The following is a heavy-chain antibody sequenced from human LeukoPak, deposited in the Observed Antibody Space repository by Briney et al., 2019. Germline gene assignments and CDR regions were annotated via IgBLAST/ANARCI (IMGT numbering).Heavy chain of an antibody. D-gene: IGHD4-17*01. Sequence: GGSLRLSCAASGFTFNNYAIHWVRQPPGKGLEWVAVISYDGSNRYYADSVKGRFTISRDNSKNTLYLQMNSLRAEDTAVYYCASNPLATVTANWAFDYWGQGTLVTVSS. CDR2: ISYDGSNR. CDR1: GFTFNNYA. J-gene: IGHJ4*02. CDR3: ASNPLATVTANWAFDY. V-gene: IGHV3-30*04.